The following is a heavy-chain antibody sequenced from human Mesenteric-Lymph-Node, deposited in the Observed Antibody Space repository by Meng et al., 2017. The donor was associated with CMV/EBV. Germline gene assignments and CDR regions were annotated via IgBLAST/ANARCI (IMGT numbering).Heavy chain of an antibody. CDR2: INHSGST. Sequence: CAFYGGSFGGYYWIWLRQPPGKGLEWIGEINHSGSTNYNPSLKSRVTISVDTSKNQFSLKLSSVTAADTAVYYCARQPCSSTSCPIDYWGQGTLVTVSS. J-gene: IGHJ4*02. V-gene: IGHV4-34*01. CDR1: GGSFGGYY. D-gene: IGHD2-2*01. CDR3: ARQPCSSTSCPIDY.